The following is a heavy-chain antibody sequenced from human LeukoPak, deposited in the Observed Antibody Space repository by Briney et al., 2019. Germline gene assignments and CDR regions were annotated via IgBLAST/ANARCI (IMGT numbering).Heavy chain of an antibody. V-gene: IGHV3-23*01. Sequence: GGSLRLPCAASGFTFSSYAMSWVRQAPGKGLEWVSAISGSGGSTYYADSVKGRFTISRDNSKNTLYLQMNSLRAEDTAVYYCAKEGSYYDFWSGSDSWGQGTLVTVSS. CDR1: GFTFSSYA. CDR2: ISGSGGST. J-gene: IGHJ4*02. CDR3: AKEGSYYDFWSGSDS. D-gene: IGHD3-3*01.